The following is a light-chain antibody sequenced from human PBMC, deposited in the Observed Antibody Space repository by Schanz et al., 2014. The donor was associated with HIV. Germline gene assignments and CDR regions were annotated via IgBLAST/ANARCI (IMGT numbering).Light chain of an antibody. CDR1: SSDIGGHDY. Sequence: QSVLTQPASVSGSPGQSITISCTGTSSDIGGHDYVSWSQQHPGKAPKLIIYDVSHRPLGVSDRFSGSKSGNTASLTISGLQAEDEADYYCCSYSSSGTLWLFGGGTKLTVL. J-gene: IGLJ3*02. CDR3: CSYSSSGTLWL. CDR2: DVS. V-gene: IGLV2-14*03.